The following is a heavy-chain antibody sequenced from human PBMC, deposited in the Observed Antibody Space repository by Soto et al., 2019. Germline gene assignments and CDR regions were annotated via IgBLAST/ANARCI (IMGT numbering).Heavy chain of an antibody. Sequence: TGGSLRLSCAASGFPFGENAMSWVRQAPGKGLEWVSGISDSGATTYYADSVRGRFTISRDNSKNTLYLQMKSLRAEDSASYYCSKEDTNRCPLDQLGQGTLVTVSS. D-gene: IGHD2-8*01. CDR2: ISDSGATT. V-gene: IGHV3-23*01. CDR1: GFPFGENA. CDR3: SKEDTNRCPLDQ. J-gene: IGHJ4*02.